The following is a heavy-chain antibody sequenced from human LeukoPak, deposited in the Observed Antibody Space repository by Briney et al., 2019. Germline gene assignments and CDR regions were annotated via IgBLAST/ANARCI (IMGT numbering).Heavy chain of an antibody. D-gene: IGHD6-19*01. CDR3: ARESETSGWYDY. CDR2: ISGDGGST. CDR1: GFIFDNYA. J-gene: IGHJ4*02. V-gene: IGHV3-43*02. Sequence: RGSLRLSCAAPGFIFDNYAIHWVRQAPGKGLGWVSLISGDGGSTFYADSVRGRFTISRDNTRKSLSLQMSSLRSEDTALYYCARESETSGWYDYWGEGTLVTVSS.